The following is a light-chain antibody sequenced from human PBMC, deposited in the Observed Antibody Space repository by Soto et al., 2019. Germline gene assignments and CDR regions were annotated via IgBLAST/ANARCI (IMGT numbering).Light chain of an antibody. CDR1: KNDIGVYDF. CDR3: QSYAGSNTYV. V-gene: IGLV2-8*01. CDR2: EVV. Sequence: SALTQPPSASGSPGQSVPISCTGTKNDIGVYDFVSWYQHHPGKAPRLIIYEVVQRPSGVPDRFSGSKSGNTASLTVSGLQAADEGDYFCQSYAGSNTYVFGSGTKLTVL. J-gene: IGLJ1*01.